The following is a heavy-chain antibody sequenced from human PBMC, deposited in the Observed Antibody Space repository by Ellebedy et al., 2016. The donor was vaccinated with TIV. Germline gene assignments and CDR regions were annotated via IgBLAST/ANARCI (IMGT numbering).Heavy chain of an antibody. J-gene: IGHJ6*02. CDR2: IWGNGART. CDR1: GLTFSNYD. CDR3: GRAREPGYFAYYYYGMDV. Sequence: PGGSLRLSCVASGLTFSNYDMSWVRQTPGKGLEWVSSIWGNGARTYHADSVKGRFTVARDNAKNSLYLQMNSLRAEDTAVYYCGRAREPGYFAYYYYGMDVWGQGTTVTVSS. V-gene: IGHV3-23*01. D-gene: IGHD3-9*01.